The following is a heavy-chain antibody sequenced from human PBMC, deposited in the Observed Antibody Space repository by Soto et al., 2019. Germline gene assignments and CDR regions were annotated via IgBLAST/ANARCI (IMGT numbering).Heavy chain of an antibody. D-gene: IGHD2-21*02. CDR1: GFTFGNYG. CDR3: AKGFIVVVTVLRPDDAFDV. Sequence: EVQLLESGGGLVQPGGSLRLSCAASGFTFGNYGMNWVRQAPVKGLEWVSGISGGGGSTYYADSVKGRFTISRDPSKNTVFLEMNSLRAEDTAVYYCAKGFIVVVTVLRPDDAFDVWGQGTLVTVSS. J-gene: IGHJ3*01. V-gene: IGHV3-23*01. CDR2: ISGGGGST.